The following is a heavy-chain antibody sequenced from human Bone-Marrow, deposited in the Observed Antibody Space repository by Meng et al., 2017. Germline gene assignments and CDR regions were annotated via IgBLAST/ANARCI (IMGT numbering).Heavy chain of an antibody. Sequence: ASVKVFSCKVSGYTLTELSMHWVRQAPGKGLEWMGGFDPEDGETIYAQKFQGRVTMTEDTSTDTAYMELSSLRSEDTAVYYCATTAAGYDYWGQGTLVTVSS. D-gene: IGHD6-13*01. V-gene: IGHV1-24*01. J-gene: IGHJ4*02. CDR3: ATTAAGYDY. CDR1: GYTLTELS. CDR2: FDPEDGET.